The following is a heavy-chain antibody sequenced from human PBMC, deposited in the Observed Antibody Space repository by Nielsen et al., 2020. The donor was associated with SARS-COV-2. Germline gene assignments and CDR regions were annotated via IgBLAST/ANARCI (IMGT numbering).Heavy chain of an antibody. CDR3: AKRRAVFMLTFGGEGAMDV. CDR2: ISYEGSKK. CDR1: GFTFNNYG. J-gene: IGHJ6*02. Sequence: GESLKISCAASGFTFNNYGFYWVRQAPGKGLEWVASISYEGSKKYYADSVTGRFTVSRDTSKNTVYLQMNSLLVEDTAVYHCAKRRAVFMLTFGGEGAMDVWGQGTTVSVSS. D-gene: IGHD3-16*01. V-gene: IGHV3-30*18.